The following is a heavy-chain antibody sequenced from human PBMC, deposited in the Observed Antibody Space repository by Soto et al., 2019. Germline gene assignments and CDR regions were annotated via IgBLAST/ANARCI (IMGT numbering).Heavy chain of an antibody. J-gene: IGHJ6*02. CDR3: ARAYGGISGWYQTYYYYGMDV. V-gene: IGHV1-46*01. D-gene: IGHD6-19*01. Sequence: ASVKVSCKASGYTFTSYYMHWVRQAPGQGLEWMGIINPSGGSTSYAQKFQGRVTMTRDTSTSTVYMELSSLRSEDTAVYYCARAYGGISGWYQTYYYYGMDVWGQGTTVTVSS. CDR2: INPSGGST. CDR1: GYTFTSYY.